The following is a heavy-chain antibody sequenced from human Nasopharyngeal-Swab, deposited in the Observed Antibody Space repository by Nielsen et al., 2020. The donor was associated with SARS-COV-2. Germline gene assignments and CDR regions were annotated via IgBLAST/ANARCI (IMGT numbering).Heavy chain of an antibody. V-gene: IGHV1-69*13. D-gene: IGHD3-22*01. CDR3: ARYTHYYDSSAYPRWGYAFDI. J-gene: IGHJ3*02. CDR2: IIPIFGTA. Sequence: SVQVSCKASGGTFISYAISWVRQAPGQGLEWMGGIIPIFGTANYAQKSQGRVTITADESTSTAYMELSSLRSEDTAVYSCARYTHYYDSSAYPRWGYAFDIWGQGTMVTVSS. CDR1: GGTFISYA.